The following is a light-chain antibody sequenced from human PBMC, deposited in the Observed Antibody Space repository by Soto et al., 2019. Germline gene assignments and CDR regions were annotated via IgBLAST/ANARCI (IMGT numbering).Light chain of an antibody. J-gene: IGLJ3*02. CDR2: EVN. CDR3: CSYAGSGTLV. CDR1: SSDVGSYNL. V-gene: IGLV2-23*02. Sequence: QSALTQPASVSGSPGQSITISCTGTSSDVGSYNLVSWYQQHPGKAPKLMIYEVNKRPSGVSNRLSGTKSGNTASLTISGLQAEDEADYYCCSYAGSGTLVFGGGTKLTVL.